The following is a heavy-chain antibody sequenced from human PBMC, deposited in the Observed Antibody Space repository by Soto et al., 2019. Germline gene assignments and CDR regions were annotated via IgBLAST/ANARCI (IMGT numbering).Heavy chain of an antibody. V-gene: IGHV3-74*01. CDR2: INGDGTRT. CDR3: VRVSTGGYAFSLDDY. CDR1: GFTFSTYW. Sequence: EVQLVESGGGLVQPGGSLRLSCVASGFTFSTYWMHWGRQAPGKGLVWVSRINGDGTRTTYADSVEGRFTISRDNAKNTLYLQMNSLRAEDTAVYFCVRVSTGGYAFSLDDYWGQGTLVTVSS. J-gene: IGHJ4*02. D-gene: IGHD5-12*01.